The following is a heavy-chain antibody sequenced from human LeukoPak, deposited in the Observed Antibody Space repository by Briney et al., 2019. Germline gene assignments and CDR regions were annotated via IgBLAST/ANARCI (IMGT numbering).Heavy chain of an antibody. J-gene: IGHJ3*02. CDR3: ARARSGAFDI. CDR1: GDSISSGSYY. CDR2: IYTSGNT. Sequence: SETLSLTCTVSGDSISSGSYYWSWIRQPAGKALEWIGRIYTSGNTNYKPSLKGRLTISLDTSKNQFSLNLSSVTAADTAQYYCARARSGAFDIWGQGALVTVSS. V-gene: IGHV4-61*02. D-gene: IGHD3-10*01.